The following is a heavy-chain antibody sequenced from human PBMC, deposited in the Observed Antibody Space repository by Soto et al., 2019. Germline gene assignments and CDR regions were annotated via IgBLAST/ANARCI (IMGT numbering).Heavy chain of an antibody. V-gene: IGHV3-15*07. CDR2: IKSKNDGGAT. CDR3: TTDAEWGI. D-gene: IGHD2-8*01. J-gene: IGHJ3*02. Sequence: PGGSLRLSCAVSGLTFSNAWMNWARQAPGKGLEWVGRIKSKNDGGATEYNTPVKDRFSISRDDSRDTLYLQMNSLKIEDTAVYYCTTDAEWGIWGQGTMVTVSS. CDR1: GLTFSNAW.